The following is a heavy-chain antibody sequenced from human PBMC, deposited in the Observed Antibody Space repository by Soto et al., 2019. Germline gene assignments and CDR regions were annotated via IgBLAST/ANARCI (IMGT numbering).Heavy chain of an antibody. Sequence: SETRCLSCTVSGGSIGSDFWSWIRQPPGKGLAWIGYISISGNTDYSPSLKSRATISADTSRNQFSLKLRSVNTADTAVYFCARGREDFHAGSGPRWMWLAPWGQGTLVTVS. D-gene: IGHD3-3*01. CDR3: ARGREDFHAGSGPRWMWLAP. V-gene: IGHV4-59*01. CDR1: GGSIGSDF. CDR2: ISISGNT. J-gene: IGHJ5*02.